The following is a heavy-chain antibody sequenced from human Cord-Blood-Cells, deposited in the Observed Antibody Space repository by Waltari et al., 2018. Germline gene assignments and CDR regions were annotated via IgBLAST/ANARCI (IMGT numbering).Heavy chain of an antibody. CDR3: ARHNGESGYDDY. V-gene: IGHV4-39*01. CDR2: IYYSGST. Sequence: QLQLQESGPGLVKPSETLSLTCTVSGGSISSSSYYWGWFRQPPGKGLEWIGSIYYSGSTYYNPSLKSRVTISVDTSKNQFSLKLSSVTAADTAVYYCARHNGESGYDDYWGQGTLVTVSS. J-gene: IGHJ4*02. D-gene: IGHD5-12*01. CDR1: GGSISSSSYY.